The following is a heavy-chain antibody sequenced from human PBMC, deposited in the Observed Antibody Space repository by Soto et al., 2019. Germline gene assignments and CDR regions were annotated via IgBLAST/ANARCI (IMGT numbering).Heavy chain of an antibody. CDR1: GYTFPNYW. CDR2: IYPGDSDT. D-gene: IGHD3-16*01. CDR3: ARQGRSIDYRNSVYYAMDV. J-gene: IGHJ6*04. Sequence: ESLKISCKGSGYTFPNYWIGWVRQMPGKGLEWMGTIYPGDSDTRYSPSSQGQVTISADKSLSTAYLQLSSLKASDTATYYCARQGRSIDYRNSVYYAMDVWGKGTTVTVSS. V-gene: IGHV5-51*01.